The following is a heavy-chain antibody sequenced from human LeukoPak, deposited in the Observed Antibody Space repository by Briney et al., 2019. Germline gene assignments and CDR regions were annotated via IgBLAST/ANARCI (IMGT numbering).Heavy chain of an antibody. CDR3: ARGTLYYYDSSGYYPYFDY. CDR2: IYYSGST. CDR1: GGSISSYY. D-gene: IGHD3-22*01. V-gene: IGHV4-59*01. J-gene: IGHJ4*02. Sequence: SETLSPTCTVSGGSISSYYWSWIRQPPGKGLEWIGYIYYSGSTNYNPSLKSRVTISVDTSKNQFSLKLSSVTAADTAVYYCARGTLYYYDSSGYYPYFDYWGQGTLVTVSS.